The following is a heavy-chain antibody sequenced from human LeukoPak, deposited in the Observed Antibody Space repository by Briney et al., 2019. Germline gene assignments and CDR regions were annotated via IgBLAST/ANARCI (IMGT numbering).Heavy chain of an antibody. V-gene: IGHV4-34*01. D-gene: IGHD3-10*01. CDR3: ARGYGSGSYYSSNFDY. Sequence: SETLSLTCAVYGGSFSGYYWSWIRQPPGKGLEWIGEINHSGSTNYNPSLKSRVTISVDTSKNQFSPKLSSVTAADTAVYYCARGYGSGSYYSSNFDYWGQGTLVTVSS. CDR2: INHSGST. J-gene: IGHJ4*02. CDR1: GGSFSGYY.